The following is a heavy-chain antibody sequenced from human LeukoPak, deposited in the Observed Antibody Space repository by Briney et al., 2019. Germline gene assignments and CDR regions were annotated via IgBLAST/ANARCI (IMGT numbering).Heavy chain of an antibody. CDR2: IYSGGST. Sequence: PGGSLRLSCAASGFTVSSNYMSWVRQAPGKGLEWVSVIYSGGSTYYADSVKGRFTISRDNSENTLYLQMNSLRAEDTAVYYCARGGYYYDSSGYHPEYFQHWGQSTLVTVSS. CDR3: ARGGYYYDSSGYHPEYFQH. CDR1: GFTVSSNY. V-gene: IGHV3-53*01. J-gene: IGHJ1*01. D-gene: IGHD3-22*01.